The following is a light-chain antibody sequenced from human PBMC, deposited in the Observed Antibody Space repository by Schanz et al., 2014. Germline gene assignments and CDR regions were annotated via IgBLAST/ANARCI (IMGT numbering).Light chain of an antibody. V-gene: IGKV3-20*01. Sequence: IVLTQSPGTLSLSPGERATLSCRASQSVTSNSLAWYQQKPGQAPRVLIYGASIRASGIPDRFSGSGYGTDFSLTITRLEPEDFAVYYCHHYSMSPLFGQGTKVEIK. CDR2: GAS. J-gene: IGKJ1*01. CDR3: HHYSMSPL. CDR1: QSVTSNS.